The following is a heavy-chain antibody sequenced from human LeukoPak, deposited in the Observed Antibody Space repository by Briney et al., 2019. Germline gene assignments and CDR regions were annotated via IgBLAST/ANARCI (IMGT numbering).Heavy chain of an antibody. J-gene: IGHJ6*04. CDR2: IYPGGDI. CDR3: AELGITMIGGV. Sequence: GGSLRLSCAASELTVTSNYMSWVRQAPGKGLQWVSVIYPGGDIYYADSVKGRFIISRDNSKNTLSLQMNSLTAGDTAVYYCAELGITMIGGVWGKGTTVTISS. D-gene: IGHD3-10*02. CDR1: ELTVTSNY. V-gene: IGHV3-53*01.